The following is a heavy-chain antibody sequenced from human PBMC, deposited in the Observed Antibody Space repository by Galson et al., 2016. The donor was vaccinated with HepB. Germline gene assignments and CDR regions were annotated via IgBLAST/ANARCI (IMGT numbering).Heavy chain of an antibody. D-gene: IGHD2/OR15-2a*01. CDR2: IWYDGSNK. J-gene: IGHJ2*01. CDR1: GFTFSTYG. Sequence: SLRLSCAASGFTFSTYGMHWVRQAPGKGLEWVAVIWYDGSNKYYADSVKGRFTISRDNSINTLYLQLNILRAEDTALYYCARVLSRHDDWYFDLWGRGTLVTVSS. CDR3: ARVLSRHDDWYFDL. V-gene: IGHV3-33*01.